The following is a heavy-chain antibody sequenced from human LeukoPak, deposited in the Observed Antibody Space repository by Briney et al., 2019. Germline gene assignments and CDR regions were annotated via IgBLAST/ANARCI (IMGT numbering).Heavy chain of an antibody. CDR1: GFTFSSFG. Sequence: GGPLRLSCAASGFTFSSFGMHWVRQAPGKGLEWVAFISNDGSNKNYGDSVKGRFTISRDSSKNTLHLQMNSLRTEDTAVYYCAKDQDGGSSWYYYFYGMDVWGQGTTVTVSS. J-gene: IGHJ6*02. CDR3: AKDQDGGSSWYYYFYGMDV. D-gene: IGHD6-13*01. V-gene: IGHV3-30*18. CDR2: ISNDGSNK.